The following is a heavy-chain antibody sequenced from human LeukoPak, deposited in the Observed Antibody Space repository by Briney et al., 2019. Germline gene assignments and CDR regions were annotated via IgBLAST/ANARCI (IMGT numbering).Heavy chain of an antibody. CDR3: ARDGYKYYYYYYMDV. CDR2: VSTSGST. J-gene: IGHJ6*03. CDR1: GGSIRSYY. D-gene: IGHD5-24*01. V-gene: IGHV4-4*07. Sequence: SETLSLTCTVSGGSIRSYYWSWIRQPAGKGLEWIGRVSTSGSTNYNPSLKSRVTMSVDTSENQFSLKLSSVTAADTAVYYCARDGYKYYYYYYMDVWGKGTTVTISS.